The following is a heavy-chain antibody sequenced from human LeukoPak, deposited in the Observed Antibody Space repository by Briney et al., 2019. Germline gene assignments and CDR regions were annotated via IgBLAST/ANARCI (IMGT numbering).Heavy chain of an antibody. CDR2: ISVRSNYI. J-gene: IGHJ4*02. CDR3: ARLRRNSDSSGYYYYYDY. Sequence: GGSLRLSCVASGYTFSSFSINWVRQAPGKGLEWVSSISVRSNYIYYADSVRGRFSISRDDARNSPYLQMDSLRGDDTAVYYCARLRRNSDSSGYYYYYDYWGQGTLVTVSS. V-gene: IGHV3-21*01. CDR1: GYTFSSFS. D-gene: IGHD3-22*01.